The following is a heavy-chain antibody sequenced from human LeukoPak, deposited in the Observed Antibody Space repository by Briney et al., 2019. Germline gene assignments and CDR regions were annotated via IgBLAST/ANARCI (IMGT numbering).Heavy chain of an antibody. CDR2: TSYDGNNK. Sequence: GGSLRLSCAASGFTFASYAMHWVRQAPGKGLEWVAVTSYDGNNKYYAESVKGRFTISRDNSKNTIYLQMNSLRAEDTALYFCARDTGTYYDFWGSHLSYGMDVWGQGTTVAVSS. V-gene: IGHV3-30-3*01. CDR3: ARDTGTYYDFWGSHLSYGMDV. CDR1: GFTFASYA. D-gene: IGHD3-3*01. J-gene: IGHJ6*02.